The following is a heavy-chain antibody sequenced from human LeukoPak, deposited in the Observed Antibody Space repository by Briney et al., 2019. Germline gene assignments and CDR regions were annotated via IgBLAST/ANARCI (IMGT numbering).Heavy chain of an antibody. V-gene: IGHV4-30-4*01. CDR3: ATGPNIVVVPAAILDY. CDR1: GGSISSGDYS. CDR2: IYYSGST. Sequence: ASETLSFTGTVSGGSISSGDYSWSGIRQPPGKGLEWIGYIYYSGSTYYDPSLKSRVTISVDTSKNHFSLRLSSVTAADTAVYYCATGPNIVVVPAAILDYWGQGTLVTVSS. D-gene: IGHD2-2*01. J-gene: IGHJ4*02.